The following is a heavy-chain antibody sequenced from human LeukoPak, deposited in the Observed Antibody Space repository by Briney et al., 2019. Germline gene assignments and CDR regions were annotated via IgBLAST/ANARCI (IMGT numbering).Heavy chain of an antibody. CDR2: IYYSGST. CDR3: ARGNPVLRFLEWSYNWFDP. D-gene: IGHD3-3*01. CDR1: GGSISSYY. Sequence: KPSETLSLTCTVSGGSISSYYWSWIRQPPGKGQEWIGYIYYSGSTNYNPSLKSRVTISVDTSKNQFSLKLSSVTAADTAVYYCARGNPVLRFLEWSYNWFDPWGQGTLVTISS. V-gene: IGHV4-59*01. J-gene: IGHJ5*02.